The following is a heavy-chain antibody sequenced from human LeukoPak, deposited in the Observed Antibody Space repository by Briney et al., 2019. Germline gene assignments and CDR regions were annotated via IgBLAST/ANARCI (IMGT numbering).Heavy chain of an antibody. D-gene: IGHD3-10*01. CDR3: ARSYGSGTPGKYGMDV. CDR2: ISGSGGST. CDR1: GFTFSSYA. V-gene: IGHV3-23*01. Sequence: GGSLRLSCAASGFTFSSYAMSWVRQAPGKGLEWLSAISGSGGSTYYADSVKGRFTISRDNSKNTLYLQMNSLRAEDTAVYYCARSYGSGTPGKYGMDVWGKGTTVTVSS. J-gene: IGHJ6*04.